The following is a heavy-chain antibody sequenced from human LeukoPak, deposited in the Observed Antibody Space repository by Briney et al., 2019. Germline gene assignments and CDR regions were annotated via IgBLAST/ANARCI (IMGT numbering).Heavy chain of an antibody. J-gene: IGHJ4*02. CDR1: GYSISSGYY. D-gene: IGHD2-8*01. V-gene: IGHV4-38-2*01. CDR3: ARLAMVPYFDY. CDR2: IYHSGST. Sequence: SETLSLTCAVSGYSISSGYYWGWIRQPPGKGLEWIGSIYHSGSTYYNPSLKSRVTISVDTSKNQFSLKLSSVTAADTAVYYCARLAMVPYFDYWGQGTLVTVSS.